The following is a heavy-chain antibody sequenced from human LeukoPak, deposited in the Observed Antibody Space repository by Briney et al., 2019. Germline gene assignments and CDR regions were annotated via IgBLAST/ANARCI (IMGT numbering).Heavy chain of an antibody. D-gene: IGHD3-22*01. Sequence: GGSLSLSCTASGFTFSSYGMHWARQAPGKGLEWVAVIWYDGSSKYYADSVKGRFTISRDDSKNTLYLQMNSLRAEDTAVYYCARVADSSGYSTDFWGQGTLVTVSS. CDR3: ARVADSSGYSTDF. CDR1: GFTFSSYG. CDR2: IWYDGSSK. J-gene: IGHJ4*02. V-gene: IGHV3-33*01.